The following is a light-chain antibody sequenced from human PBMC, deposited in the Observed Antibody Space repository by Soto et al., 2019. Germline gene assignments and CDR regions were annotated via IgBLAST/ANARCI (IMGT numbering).Light chain of an antibody. V-gene: IGKV3-15*01. CDR1: QSVSRN. CDR2: GAS. Sequence: EIVMTQSPSTLFVSPGERATLSCRASQSVSRNLAWYQQTPGQAPRLLIYGASTRATGIPARFSGSGSGTEFTLTISSLQSEDFAVYYCQQYNNWPPLTFGGGTKVGIK. CDR3: QQYNNWPPLT. J-gene: IGKJ4*01.